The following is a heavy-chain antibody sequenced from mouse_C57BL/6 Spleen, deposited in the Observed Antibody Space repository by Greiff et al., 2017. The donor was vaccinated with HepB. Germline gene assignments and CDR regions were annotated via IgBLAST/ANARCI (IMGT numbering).Heavy chain of an antibody. CDR3: ARDPYYGNYGGWFAY. V-gene: IGHV5-4*01. D-gene: IGHD2-10*01. CDR1: GFTFSSYA. Sequence: EVKVVESGGGLVKPGGSLKLSCAASGFTFSSYAMSWVRQTPEKRLEWVATISDGGSYTYYPDNVKGRFTISRDNAKNNLYLQMSHLKSEDTAMYYCARDPYYGNYGGWFAYWGQGTLVTVSA. CDR2: ISDGGSYT. J-gene: IGHJ3*01.